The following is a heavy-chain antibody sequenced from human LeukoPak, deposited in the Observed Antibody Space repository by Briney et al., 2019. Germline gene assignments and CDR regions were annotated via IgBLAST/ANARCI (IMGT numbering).Heavy chain of an antibody. CDR2: INPNLGDT. Sequence: ASVKVSCKASGYTFTGYYLHWVRQAPGQGPEWMGWINPNLGDTNYTQKFEGRVTMTRDTSINTVYMDLSRLTSDDTAVYYCARGLLWLGELGYWGQGALVTVSS. CDR3: ARGLLWLGELGY. CDR1: GYTFTGYY. V-gene: IGHV1-2*02. J-gene: IGHJ4*02. D-gene: IGHD3-10*01.